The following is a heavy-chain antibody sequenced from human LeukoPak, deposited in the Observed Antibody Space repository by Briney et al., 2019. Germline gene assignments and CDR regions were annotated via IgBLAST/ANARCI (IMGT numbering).Heavy chain of an antibody. CDR1: GASISSYY. Sequence: SETLSLTCTVSGASISSYYWDWIRQPPGKGLEWIGYIYYSGNTNYNPSLKSRVTMSVDTSKNQFSLKVTSVTATDTAVYYCARDGSDGGLWGRGTLVTVSS. CDR3: ARDGSDGGL. CDR2: IYYSGNT. V-gene: IGHV4-59*01. J-gene: IGHJ2*01. D-gene: IGHD5-24*01.